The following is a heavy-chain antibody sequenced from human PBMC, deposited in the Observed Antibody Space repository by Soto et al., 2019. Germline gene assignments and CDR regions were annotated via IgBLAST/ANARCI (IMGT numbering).Heavy chain of an antibody. Sequence: SETLSLTCAVYGGSFSGYYWSWIRQPPGKGLEWIGEINHSGSTNYNPSLKSRVTISVDTSKNQFSLKLSSVTAADTAVYYCARSLGDFWSGYKYYYYGMDVWGQGTTVTVYS. D-gene: IGHD3-3*01. CDR3: ARSLGDFWSGYKYYYYGMDV. CDR2: INHSGST. CDR1: GGSFSGYY. J-gene: IGHJ6*02. V-gene: IGHV4-34*01.